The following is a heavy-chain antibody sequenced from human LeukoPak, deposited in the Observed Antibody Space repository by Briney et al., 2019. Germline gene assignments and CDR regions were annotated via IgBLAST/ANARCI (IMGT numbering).Heavy chain of an antibody. CDR2: IYYSGST. J-gene: IGHJ1*01. CDR1: GGSISSSSYY. Sequence: PSETLSLTCTVSGGSISSSSYYWGWIRQPPGKGLEWIGSIYYSGSTYYNPSLKSRVTISVDTSKNQFSLKLSSVTAADTAVYYCARELYCSGGSCYEGGAQLWGQGTLVTVSS. V-gene: IGHV4-39*07. D-gene: IGHD2-15*01. CDR3: ARELYCSGGSCYEGGAQL.